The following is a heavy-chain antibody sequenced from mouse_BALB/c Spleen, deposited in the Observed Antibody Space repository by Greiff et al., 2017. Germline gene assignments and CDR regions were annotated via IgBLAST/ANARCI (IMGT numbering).Heavy chain of an antibody. CDR3: ARQKGGKLYYAMDY. V-gene: IGHV5-12-1*01. Sequence: DVMLVESGGGLVKPGGSLKLSCAASGFAFSSYDMSWVRQTPEKRLEWVAYISSGGGSTYYPDTVKGRFTISRDNAKNTLYLQMSSLKSEDTAMYYCARQKGGKLYYAMDYWGQGTSVTVSS. CDR1: GFAFSSYD. J-gene: IGHJ4*01. CDR2: ISSGGGST.